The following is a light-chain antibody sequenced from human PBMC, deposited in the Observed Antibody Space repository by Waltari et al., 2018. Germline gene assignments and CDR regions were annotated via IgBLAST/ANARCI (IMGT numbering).Light chain of an antibody. CDR3: QQAYYFPFT. CDR2: SAS. Sequence: DIQMPQSPSSVSASVGDTVTLSCRASQGIIIWLAWYQQKAGITPKLLIYSASSLERGVPSRFSGSGSGTDFTLTITSLQSEDFATYYCQQAYYFPFTFGGGTKVEI. V-gene: IGKV1D-12*01. J-gene: IGKJ4*01. CDR1: QGIIIW.